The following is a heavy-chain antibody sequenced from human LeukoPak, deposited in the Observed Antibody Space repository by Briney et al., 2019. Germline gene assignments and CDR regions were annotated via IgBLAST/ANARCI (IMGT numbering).Heavy chain of an antibody. J-gene: IGHJ4*02. D-gene: IGHD6-19*01. CDR1: GFTFDDYT. V-gene: IGHV3-43*01. CDR2: ISWDGDTT. Sequence: GGSLRLSCAASGFTFDDYTMHWVRQTPGKGLEWVSGISWDGDTTYYADSVKGRFTISRDNSKNTLYLQMNSLRAEDTAVYYCAKDARYSSGWKSSDYWGQGTLVTVSS. CDR3: AKDARYSSGWKSSDY.